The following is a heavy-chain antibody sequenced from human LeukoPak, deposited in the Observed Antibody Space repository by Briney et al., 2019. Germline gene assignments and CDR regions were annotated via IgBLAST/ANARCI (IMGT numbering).Heavy chain of an antibody. CDR3: ARDRDIVVVPATIKVRDYGMDV. D-gene: IGHD2-2*01. CDR1: GGSISSGGYY. CDR2: IYYSGST. Sequence: ASETLFLTCTVSGGSISSGGYYWSWIRQHPGKGLEWIGYIYYSGSTYYNPSLKSRVTISVDTSKNQFSLKLSSVTAADTAVYYCARDRDIVVVPATIKVRDYGMDVWGQGATVTVSS. V-gene: IGHV4-31*03. J-gene: IGHJ6*02.